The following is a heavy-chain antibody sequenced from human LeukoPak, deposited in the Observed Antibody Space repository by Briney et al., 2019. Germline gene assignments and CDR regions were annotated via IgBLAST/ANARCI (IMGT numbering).Heavy chain of an antibody. CDR3: ARVRGTMVRGLIDY. CDR2: ISSSTNTI. D-gene: IGHD3-10*01. V-gene: IGHV3-48*01. CDR1: GFTFSSYS. J-gene: IGHJ4*02. Sequence: GGSLRLSCAASGFTFSSYSMNWVRQAPGKGPEWVSYISSSTNTIYYADSLKGRFTISRDNAKNSLYLQMNSLRADGTAIYYCARVRGTMVRGLIDYWGQGTLVTVSS.